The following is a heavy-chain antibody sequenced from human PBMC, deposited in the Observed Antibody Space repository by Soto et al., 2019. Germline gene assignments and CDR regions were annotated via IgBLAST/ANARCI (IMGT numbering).Heavy chain of an antibody. Sequence: SETLSLTCAVYGGSFSGYYWTWIRQPPGTGLEWIGEINHSGSTNYNPSLKSRATISVDTSKNQFSLKLTSVTAADTAVYYCARDKITGLIDYSGQGTLVTVSS. J-gene: IGHJ4*02. CDR3: ARDKITGLIDY. CDR2: INHSGST. D-gene: IGHD2-8*02. V-gene: IGHV4-34*01. CDR1: GGSFSGYY.